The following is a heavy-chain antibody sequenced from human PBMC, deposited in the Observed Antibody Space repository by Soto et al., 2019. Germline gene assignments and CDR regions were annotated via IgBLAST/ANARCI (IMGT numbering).Heavy chain of an antibody. CDR3: ARAWGNYGSSFFDP. D-gene: IGHD3-10*01. Sequence: ASVKVSCKASGYTFTGYYMHWVRQAPGQGLEWMGWINPNSGGTNYAQKFQGRVTMTRDTSISTAYMELSRLRSDDTAVYYCARAWGNYGSSFFDPWGQGTLVTVSS. J-gene: IGHJ5*02. CDR2: INPNSGGT. V-gene: IGHV1-2*02. CDR1: GYTFTGYY.